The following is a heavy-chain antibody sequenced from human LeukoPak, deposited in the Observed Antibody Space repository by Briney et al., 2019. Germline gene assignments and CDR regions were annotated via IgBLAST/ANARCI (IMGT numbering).Heavy chain of an antibody. V-gene: IGHV3-48*01. J-gene: IGHJ6*03. Sequence: GGSLRLSCAASGFTFSDYSMNWVRQSPGKGLEWVSYISSTGGTLYYADSVKGRFTISRDNAKNSLYLQMNSLRAEDTAVYYCAGWGFLEWKIMDVCGKGTTVTVSS. CDR1: GFTFSDYS. CDR3: AGWGFLEWKIMDV. CDR2: ISSTGGTL. D-gene: IGHD3-3*01.